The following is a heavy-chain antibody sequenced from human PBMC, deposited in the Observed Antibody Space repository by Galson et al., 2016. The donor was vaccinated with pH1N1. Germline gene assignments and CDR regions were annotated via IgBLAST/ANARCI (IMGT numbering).Heavy chain of an antibody. Sequence: SLRLSCAASGFTFSTYWMNWVRQAPGKGLEWVASIKPDGTEKSYVDSVKGRLTISRDNANNSLYLQISNLRVEDTAVYYCAREPYFPPYFDNWGQGTLVTVSA. V-gene: IGHV3-7*01. CDR3: AREPYFPPYFDN. J-gene: IGHJ4*02. D-gene: IGHD2-21*01. CDR1: GFTFSTYW. CDR2: IKPDGTEK.